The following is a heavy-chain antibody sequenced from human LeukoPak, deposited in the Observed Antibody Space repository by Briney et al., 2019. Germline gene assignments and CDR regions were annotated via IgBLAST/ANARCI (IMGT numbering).Heavy chain of an antibody. CDR1: GFIFSSYA. V-gene: IGHV3-33*08. Sequence: PAGGSLRLSCAASGFIFSSYAMSWVRQAPGKGLEWVAVIWYDGSNKYYADSVKGRFTISRDNSKNTLYLQMNSLRAEDTAVYYCARDFWSHVKGGNFDNWGQGTLVTVSS. CDR3: ARDFWSHVKGGNFDN. CDR2: IWYDGSNK. J-gene: IGHJ4*02. D-gene: IGHD3-3*01.